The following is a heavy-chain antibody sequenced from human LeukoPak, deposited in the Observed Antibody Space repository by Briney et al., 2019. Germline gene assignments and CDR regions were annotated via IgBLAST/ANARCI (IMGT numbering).Heavy chain of an antibody. V-gene: IGHV3-30*03. CDR3: ARDRRRSPFDP. CDR2: ISYDGSNK. CDR1: GFTFSSYG. Sequence: PGRSLRLSCAASGFTFSSYGMHWVRQDPGKGLEWVAVISYDGSNKYYADSVKGRFTISRDNSKNTLYLQMNGLRAEDTAVYYCARDRRRSPFDPWGQGTLVTVSS. J-gene: IGHJ5*02.